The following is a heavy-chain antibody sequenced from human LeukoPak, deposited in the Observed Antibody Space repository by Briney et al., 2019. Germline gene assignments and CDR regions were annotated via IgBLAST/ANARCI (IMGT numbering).Heavy chain of an antibody. D-gene: IGHD3-22*01. CDR1: GFTFSSYG. J-gene: IGHJ4*02. Sequence: GGSLRLSCAASGFTFSSYGMHWVRQAPGKGLEWVAVIWYDGSNKYYADSVKGRFTISRDNSKNTLYLQMNSLRAEDTAVYYCAKGGYCDSSGYPYFDYWGQGTLVTVSS. CDR3: AKGGYCDSSGYPYFDY. V-gene: IGHV3-33*06. CDR2: IWYDGSNK.